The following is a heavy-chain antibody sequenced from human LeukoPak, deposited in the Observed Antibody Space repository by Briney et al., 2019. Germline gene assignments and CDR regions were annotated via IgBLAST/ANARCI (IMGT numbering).Heavy chain of an antibody. CDR3: ARHTGNGWYPV. CDR2: ISGGVGST. Sequence: GGSLRLSCADPGFTLRMYAMTWVRQAPGKGREWVSAISGGVGSTYYADFVKSRFTISRDNSQNTVYIQVNSLRADDTPVFYIARHTGNGWYPVWGQGTLVTVS. CDR1: GFTLRMYA. J-gene: IGHJ4*02. V-gene: IGHV3-23*01. D-gene: IGHD6-19*01.